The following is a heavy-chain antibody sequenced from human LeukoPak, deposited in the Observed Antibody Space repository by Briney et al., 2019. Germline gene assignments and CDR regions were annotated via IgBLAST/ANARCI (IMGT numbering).Heavy chain of an antibody. CDR2: MNPNSGNT. V-gene: IGHV1-8*01. CDR3: ARDYYDFWSGYYYYYYYMDV. D-gene: IGHD3-3*01. Sequence: ASVKVSCKASGYTFPSYDINWVRQATGQGLEWMGWMNPNSGNTGYAQKFQGRVTMTRNTSISTAYMELSSLRSEDTAVYYCARDYYDFWSGYYYYYYYMDVWGKGTTVTVSS. CDR1: GYTFPSYD. J-gene: IGHJ6*03.